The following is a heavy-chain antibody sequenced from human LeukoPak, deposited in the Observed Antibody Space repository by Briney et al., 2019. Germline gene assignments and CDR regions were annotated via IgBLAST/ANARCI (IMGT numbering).Heavy chain of an antibody. V-gene: IGHV3-15*05. J-gene: IGHJ4*02. D-gene: IGHD3-3*01. CDR2: IKSNFDGGTT. Sequence: GGSLTLTCTASGFTFTSTWLYWVRKPQGTGLEWVGSIKSNFDGGTTDFAAPVKGRFSISIDDLARPLYLQMSNLKAGDTGVYYCTTDLSRFDFSSGYYSYWGQGSLVTVSS. CDR3: TTDLSRFDFSSGYYSY. CDR1: GFTFTSTW.